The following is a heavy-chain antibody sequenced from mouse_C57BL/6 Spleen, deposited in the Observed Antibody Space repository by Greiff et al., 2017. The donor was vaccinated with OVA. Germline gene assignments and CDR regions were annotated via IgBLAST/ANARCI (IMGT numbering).Heavy chain of an antibody. CDR3: ARSHIDGYYVGFDY. Sequence: QVQLQQPGAELVMPGASVKLSCKASGYTFTSYWMHWVKQRPGQGLEWIGEIDPSDSYTNYNQKFKGKSTLTVDKSSSTAYMQLSSLTSEDSAVYYCARSHIDGYYVGFDYWGQGTTLTVSS. CDR2: IDPSDSYT. V-gene: IGHV1-69*01. CDR1: GYTFTSYW. D-gene: IGHD2-3*01. J-gene: IGHJ2*01.